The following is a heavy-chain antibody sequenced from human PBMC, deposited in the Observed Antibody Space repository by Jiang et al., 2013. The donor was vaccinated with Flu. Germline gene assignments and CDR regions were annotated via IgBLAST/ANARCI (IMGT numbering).Heavy chain of an antibody. Sequence: VKVSCKASGYTFTSYAMHWVRQAPGQRLEWMGWINAGNGNTKYSQKFQGRVTITRDTSASTAYMELSSLRSEDTAVYYCAGASSGDYYYYYGMDVWGQGTTVTVSS. J-gene: IGHJ6*02. D-gene: IGHD6-19*01. CDR3: AGASSGDYYYYYGMDV. V-gene: IGHV1-3*01. CDR1: GYTFTSYA. CDR2: INAGNGNT.